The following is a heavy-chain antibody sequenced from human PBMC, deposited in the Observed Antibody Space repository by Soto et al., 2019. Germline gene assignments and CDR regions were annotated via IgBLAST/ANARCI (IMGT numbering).Heavy chain of an antibody. D-gene: IGHD2-2*01. CDR2: IIPIFGTA. J-gene: IGHJ6*02. CDR1: EGTFSSYA. V-gene: IGHV1-69*12. CDR3: ARHVPAACYYNVMEV. Sequence: QVQLVQSGAEVKKPGSSVKVSCKASEGTFSSYAISWVRQAPGQGLEWMGGIIPIFGTANYAQRFQGRVRITADESTITSYMEMSSMRSEDTAVYYCARHVPAACYYNVMEVWGLVTTVIVSS.